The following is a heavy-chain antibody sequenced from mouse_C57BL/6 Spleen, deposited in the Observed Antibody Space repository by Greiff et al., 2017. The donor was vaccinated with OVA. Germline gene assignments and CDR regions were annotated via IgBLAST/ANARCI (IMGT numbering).Heavy chain of an antibody. J-gene: IGHJ2*01. CDR2: INPSTGGT. V-gene: IGHV1-42*01. CDR1: GYSFTGYY. D-gene: IGHD1-1*01. CDR3: ARGDYYGSLDY. Sequence: EVQVVESGPELVKPGASVKISCKASGYSFTGYYMNWVKQSPEKSLEWIGEINPSTGGTTYNQKFKAKATLTVDKSSSTAYMQLKSLTSEDSAVYYCARGDYYGSLDYWGQGTTLTVSS.